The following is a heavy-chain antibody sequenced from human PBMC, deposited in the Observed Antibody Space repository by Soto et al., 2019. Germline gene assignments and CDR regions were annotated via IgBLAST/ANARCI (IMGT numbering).Heavy chain of an antibody. CDR3: ARDTPAVRGGMDV. Sequence: VKVAGNTSGYTYTSYYMHRLLQAPGQGLDCMGIINPSGGSTSYAQKFEGRVTTTRDTSTSTVYMDLSSLRSEDTALYYCARDTPAVRGGMDVWGHGTTVTVSS. D-gene: IGHD6-19*01. CDR1: GYTYTSYY. V-gene: IGHV1-46*01. J-gene: IGHJ6*02. CDR2: INPSGGST.